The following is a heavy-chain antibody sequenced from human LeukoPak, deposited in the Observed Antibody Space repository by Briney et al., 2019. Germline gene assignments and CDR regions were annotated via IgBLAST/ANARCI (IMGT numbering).Heavy chain of an antibody. CDR2: ISYSGST. V-gene: IGHV4-39*01. CDR1: GGSISSSSYY. J-gene: IGHJ5*01. CDR3: VRHDGRGGATMGAFDS. Sequence: SETLSLTCTVSGGSISSSSYYWGWIRQPPGKGLEWIGSISYSGSTYYNPSLKSRVTVSVDTSKNQFSLKLSSVTAADTAVYYCVRHDGRGGATMGAFDSWGQGSLVTVSS. D-gene: IGHD4/OR15-4a*01.